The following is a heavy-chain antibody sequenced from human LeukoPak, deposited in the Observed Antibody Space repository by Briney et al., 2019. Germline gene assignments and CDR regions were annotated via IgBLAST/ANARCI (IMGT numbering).Heavy chain of an antibody. CDR3: ARGRKGVYDILTGYYFNWFDP. CDR2: ISAYNGNT. D-gene: IGHD3-9*01. J-gene: IGHJ5*02. V-gene: IGHV1-18*01. CDR1: GYTFTSYG. Sequence: GASVKISCKASGYTFTSYGISWVRQAPGQGLEWMGWISAYNGNTNYAQKLQGRVTMTTDTSTSTAYMELRSLRSDDTAVYYCARGRKGVYDILTGYYFNWFDPWGQGTLVTVSS.